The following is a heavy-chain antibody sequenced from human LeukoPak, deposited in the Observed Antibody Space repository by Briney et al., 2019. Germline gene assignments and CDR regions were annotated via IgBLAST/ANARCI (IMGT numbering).Heavy chain of an antibody. J-gene: IGHJ4*02. CDR3: ARVRPYDYVWGSYRPFDY. V-gene: IGHV3-53*01. CDR1: GFTVSSNY. Sequence: GGSLRLSCAVSGFTVSSNYMSWVRQAPGKGLEWVSVICSGGSTYYADSVKGRFTISRDNSKNTLYLQMNSLRAEDTAVYYCARVRPYDYVWGSYRPFDYWGQGTLVTVSS. D-gene: IGHD3-16*02. CDR2: ICSGGST.